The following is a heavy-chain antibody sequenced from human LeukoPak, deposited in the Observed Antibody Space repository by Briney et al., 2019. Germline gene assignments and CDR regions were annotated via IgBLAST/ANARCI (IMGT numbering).Heavy chain of an antibody. V-gene: IGHV1-2*02. CDR1: GYTFSGYD. CDR2: IDRRGGVT. J-gene: IGHJ4*02. CDR3: ALDRGLYCNVSVCYQYFDY. D-gene: IGHD2/OR15-2a*01. Sequence: TSMKVSCKTSGYTFSGYDIHWLRQAPGQGLEWMGWIDRRGGVTDFAQRFQGRLSMTSDTSITTAFMELYRLTSDDSAVYFCALDRGLYCNVSVCYQYFDYWGQGTLLIVSS.